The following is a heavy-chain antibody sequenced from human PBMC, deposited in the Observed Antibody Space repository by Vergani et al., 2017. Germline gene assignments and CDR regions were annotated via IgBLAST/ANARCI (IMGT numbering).Heavy chain of an antibody. J-gene: IGHJ3*02. V-gene: IGHV1-58*02. D-gene: IGHD1-7*01. CDR3: AADRTGTRAFDI. Sequence: QMQLVQSGPEVKKPGTSVKVSCKASGFTFTRSAMQWVRQARGQRLEWIGWIVVGSGNTNYAQKSQERVTITRDMSTSTAYMELSSLRSEDTAVYYCAADRTGTRAFDIWGQGTMVTVSS. CDR1: GFTFTRSA. CDR2: IVVGSGNT.